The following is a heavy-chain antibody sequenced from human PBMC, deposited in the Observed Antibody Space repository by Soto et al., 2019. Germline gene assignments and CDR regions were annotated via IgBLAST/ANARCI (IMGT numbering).Heavy chain of an antibody. CDR3: AKRGIVVVTPTPIFDS. Sequence: PGGSLRLSCAASGFTFSSFAMSWVRQAPGEGLQWVSGISDSGGSTYYADSVKGRFTISRDNSKNTLHLQMNSLRAEDTAIYYCAKRGIVVVTPTPIFDSWGQGTLVTLSS. V-gene: IGHV3-23*01. CDR2: ISDSGGST. J-gene: IGHJ4*02. CDR1: GFTFSSFA. D-gene: IGHD3-22*01.